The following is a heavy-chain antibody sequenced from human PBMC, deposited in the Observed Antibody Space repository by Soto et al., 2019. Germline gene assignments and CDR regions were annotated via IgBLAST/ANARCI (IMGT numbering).Heavy chain of an antibody. V-gene: IGHV1-69*01. CDR1: GGTFSSYA. CDR3: ARVPDGSGSWEQYYFDY. J-gene: IGHJ4*02. D-gene: IGHD3-10*01. Sequence: QVQLVQSGAEVKKPGSSVKVSCKASGGTFSSYAISWVRQAPGQGLEWRGGIIPIFGTANYAQKFQGRVTITADESTSTAYMELSSLRSEDTAVYYCARVPDGSGSWEQYYFDYWGQGTLVTVSS. CDR2: IIPIFGTA.